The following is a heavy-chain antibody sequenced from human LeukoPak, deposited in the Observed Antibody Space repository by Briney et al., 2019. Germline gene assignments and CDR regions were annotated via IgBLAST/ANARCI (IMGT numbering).Heavy chain of an antibody. CDR2: ISAYNGNT. J-gene: IGHJ6*02. CDR1: GYTFTSYG. Sequence: ASVTVSCEASGYTFTSYGISWVRQAPGQGLEWMGWISAYNGNTNYAQKLQGRVTITTDTSTSTAYMVLRSLRSDDTAVYYCAGDRALMTTFGGVIVIPPGEDGMDVWGQGTTVTVSS. D-gene: IGHD3-16*02. V-gene: IGHV1-18*01. CDR3: AGDRALMTTFGGVIVIPPGEDGMDV.